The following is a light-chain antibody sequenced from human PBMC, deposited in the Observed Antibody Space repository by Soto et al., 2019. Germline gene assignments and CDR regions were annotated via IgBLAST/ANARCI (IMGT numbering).Light chain of an antibody. CDR2: DVA. V-gene: IGLV2-11*01. Sequence: QSAPTQPRSVSGSPGQTVTISCTGTSRDVGFSNYISWYQQHPGEAPKLVIYDVAQRPSGVPDRLSGSRSGKTASLTISGLRPDDEGDYYCCSYVGGDTLIFGSGTKVTVL. CDR3: CSYVGGDTLI. J-gene: IGLJ1*01. CDR1: SRDVGFSNY.